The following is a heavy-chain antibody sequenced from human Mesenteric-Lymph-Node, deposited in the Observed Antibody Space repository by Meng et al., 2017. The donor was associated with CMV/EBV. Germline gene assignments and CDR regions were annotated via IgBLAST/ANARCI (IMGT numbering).Heavy chain of an antibody. D-gene: IGHD1-1*01. CDR1: GGSITTHY. CDR2: IYYSGST. V-gene: IGHV4-59*11. Sequence: SETLSLTCTVSGGSITTHYWIWIRQPPGKGLEWIGYIYYSGSTNYNPSLKSRVTISVDTSKNQFSLKLSSVTAADTAVYYCARGSGTTSYYYYGMDVWGQGTTVTVSS. CDR3: ARGSGTTSYYYYGMDV. J-gene: IGHJ6*02.